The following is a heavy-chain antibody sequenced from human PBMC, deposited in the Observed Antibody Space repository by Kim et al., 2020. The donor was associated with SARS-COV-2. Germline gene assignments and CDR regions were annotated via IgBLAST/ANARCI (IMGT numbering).Heavy chain of an antibody. Sequence: SETLSLTCAVSGGSISSSNWWSWVRQPPGKGLEWIGEIYHSGSTNYNPSLKSRVTISVDKSKNQFSLKLSSVTAADTAVYYCARDPLWFGEYGGKNAFDIWGQGTMVTVSS. CDR1: GGSISSSNW. J-gene: IGHJ3*02. CDR2: IYHSGST. D-gene: IGHD3-10*01. V-gene: IGHV4-4*02. CDR3: ARDPLWFGEYGGKNAFDI.